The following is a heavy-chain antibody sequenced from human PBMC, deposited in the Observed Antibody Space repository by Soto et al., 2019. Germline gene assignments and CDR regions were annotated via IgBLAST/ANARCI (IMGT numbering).Heavy chain of an antibody. Sequence: TLSLTCTVSGGSISSSSYYWGWIRQPPGKGLEWIGSIYYSGSTYYNPSLKSRVTISVDTSKNQFSLKLSSVTAADTAVYYCARLAYYYDSSGSYGYDYWGQGTRVTVSS. V-gene: IGHV4-39*01. CDR2: IYYSGST. CDR3: ARLAYYYDSSGSYGYDY. CDR1: GGSISSSSYY. J-gene: IGHJ4*02. D-gene: IGHD3-22*01.